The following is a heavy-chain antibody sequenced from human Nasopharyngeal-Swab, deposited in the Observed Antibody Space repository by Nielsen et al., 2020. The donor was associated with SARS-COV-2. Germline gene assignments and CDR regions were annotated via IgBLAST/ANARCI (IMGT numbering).Heavy chain of an antibody. CDR3: ARGLRNPMIVVVITIVRYLFDP. Sequence: ASVKVSCKASGYTFTSYDINWVRQATGQGLEWMGWMNPNSGNTGYAQKFQGRVTMTRNTSISTAYMELSSLRSEDTAVYYCARGLRNPMIVVVITIVRYLFDPWGQGTLVTVSS. CDR1: GYTFTSYD. J-gene: IGHJ5*02. V-gene: IGHV1-8*01. CDR2: MNPNSGNT. D-gene: IGHD3-22*01.